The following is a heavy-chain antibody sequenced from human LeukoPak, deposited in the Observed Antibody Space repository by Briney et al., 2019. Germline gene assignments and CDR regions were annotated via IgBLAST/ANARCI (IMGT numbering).Heavy chain of an antibody. CDR1: GFSFSSYT. V-gene: IGHV3-23*01. D-gene: IGHD5-18*01. Sequence: GGSLRLSCSASGFSFSSYTMTWVRQAPGKGPEWVSIISGGGDTTFYTDSVKGRFSISRDNAKNSLYLQMSSLRAEDTAVYYCARGGSGYSYGKIDYWGQGTLVTVSS. CDR2: ISGGGDTT. CDR3: ARGGSGYSYGKIDY. J-gene: IGHJ4*02.